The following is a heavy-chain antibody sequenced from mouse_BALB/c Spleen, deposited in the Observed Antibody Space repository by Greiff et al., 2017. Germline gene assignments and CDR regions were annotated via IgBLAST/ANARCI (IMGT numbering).Heavy chain of an antibody. D-gene: IGHD4-1*01. V-gene: IGHV5-12-1*01. CDR1: GFAFSSYD. Sequence: EVQVVESGGGLVKPGGSLKLSCAASGFAFSSYDMSWVRQTPEKRLEWVAYISSGGGSTYYPDTVKGRFTISRDNAKNTLYLQMSSLKSEDTAMYYCARHKLTGSYYAMDYWGQGTSVTVSS. CDR3: ARHKLTGSYYAMDY. CDR2: ISSGGGST. J-gene: IGHJ4*01.